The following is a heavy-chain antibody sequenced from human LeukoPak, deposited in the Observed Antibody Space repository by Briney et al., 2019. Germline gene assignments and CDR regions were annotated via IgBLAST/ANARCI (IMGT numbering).Heavy chain of an antibody. Sequence: GGSLRLSCAASGFTFDDYAMHWVRQAPGKGLEWVSLISWDGGSTYYADSVKGRFTISRDNSKNSLYLQMNSLRAEDTALYYCAKELLTPGSHGMDVWGKGTTVTVSS. CDR2: ISWDGGST. D-gene: IGHD3-9*01. CDR3: AKELLTPGSHGMDV. J-gene: IGHJ6*04. CDR1: GFTFDDYA. V-gene: IGHV3-43D*04.